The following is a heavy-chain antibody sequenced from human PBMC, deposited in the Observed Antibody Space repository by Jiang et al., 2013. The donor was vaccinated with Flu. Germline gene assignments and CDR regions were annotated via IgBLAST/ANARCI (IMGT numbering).Heavy chain of an antibody. D-gene: IGHD6-19*01. Sequence: RLSCAASGFTFSSYSMNWVRQAPGKGLEWVSSISSSSSYIYYADSVKGRFTISRDNAKNSLYLQMNSLRAEDTAVYYCARDLAVAADGCWGQGTLVTVSS. CDR1: GFTFSSYS. J-gene: IGHJ4*02. CDR3: ARDLAVAADGC. V-gene: IGHV3-21*01. CDR2: ISSSSSYI.